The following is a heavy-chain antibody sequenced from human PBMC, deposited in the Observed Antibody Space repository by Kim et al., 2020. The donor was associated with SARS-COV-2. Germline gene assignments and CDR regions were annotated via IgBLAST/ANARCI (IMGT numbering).Heavy chain of an antibody. D-gene: IGHD6-19*01. CDR2: INYSGST. CDR1: GGSISSSSYY. V-gene: IGHV4-39*01. CDR3: ASEPIAVAGTYYYYPGMDA. Sequence: SETLSLTCTVSGGSISSSSYYWGWIRQPPGKGLEWIGSINYSGSTYYNPSLKSRVTISVATSKNQFSLKLISVTAADTAVYSWASEPIAVAGTYYYYPGMDAWGQGTTVTVSS. J-gene: IGHJ6*02.